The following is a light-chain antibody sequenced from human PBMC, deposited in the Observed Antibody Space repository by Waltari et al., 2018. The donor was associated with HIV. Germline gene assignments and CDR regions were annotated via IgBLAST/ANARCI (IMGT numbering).Light chain of an antibody. CDR3: QHLNSYPPFT. Sequence: DIQLTQSPSFMSASVGDRVTITCRASQAISSNLVWYQQKPGQAPTLLIYAASSLPSGVPSRFSGSGSGTEFTLTIRSLQPEDFATYYCQHLNSYPPFTFGPGTTVD. V-gene: IGKV1-9*01. CDR1: QAISSN. J-gene: IGKJ3*01. CDR2: AAS.